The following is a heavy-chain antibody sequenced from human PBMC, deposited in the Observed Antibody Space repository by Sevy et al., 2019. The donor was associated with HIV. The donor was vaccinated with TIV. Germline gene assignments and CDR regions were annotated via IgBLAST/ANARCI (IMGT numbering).Heavy chain of an antibody. D-gene: IGHD6-19*01. Sequence: GGSLRLSCTASGFTFRRNSMNWGRQAPGKGLEWLAYINTLSDTIKYADSVNGRFTISGDNAKNSLYLKMNSLRVEDTAVYYCASDASVAAYYFDFWGQGTLVTVSS. V-gene: IGHV3-48*01. CDR2: INTLSDTI. CDR1: GFTFRRNS. J-gene: IGHJ4*02. CDR3: ASDASVAAYYFDF.